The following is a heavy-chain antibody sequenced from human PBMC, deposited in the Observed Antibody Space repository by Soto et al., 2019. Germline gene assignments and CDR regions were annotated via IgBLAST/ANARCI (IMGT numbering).Heavy chain of an antibody. Sequence: ASVKVSCKAPGYTFTSYYMHWVRQAPGQGLEWMGIINPSGGSTSYAQKFQGRVTMTRDTSTSTVYMELSSLRSEDTAVYYCARGVGYCSGGSCYSIVHWFDPWGQGTLVTVSS. CDR1: GYTFTSYY. D-gene: IGHD2-15*01. CDR3: ARGVGYCSGGSCYSIVHWFDP. V-gene: IGHV1-46*01. CDR2: INPSGGST. J-gene: IGHJ5*02.